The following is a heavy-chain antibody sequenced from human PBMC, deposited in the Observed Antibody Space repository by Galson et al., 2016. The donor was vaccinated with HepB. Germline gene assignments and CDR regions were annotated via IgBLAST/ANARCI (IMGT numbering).Heavy chain of an antibody. V-gene: IGHV4-39*01. CDR1: GDSISSTSYY. CDR2: MSYSGST. Sequence: ETLSLTCTVSGDSISSTSYYWGWIRQPPGKGLEWIATMSYSGSTYYNPSLKSRVTMSVDTSKNQFSLKLSSVTAADTAVYFCARVLPWFGEVSNYFDLRGQGTLVTVSS. CDR3: ARVLPWFGEVSNYFDL. D-gene: IGHD3-10*01. J-gene: IGHJ4*02.